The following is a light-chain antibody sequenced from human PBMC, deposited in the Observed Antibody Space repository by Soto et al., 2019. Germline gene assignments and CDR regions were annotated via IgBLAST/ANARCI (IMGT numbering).Light chain of an antibody. Sequence: DIQLSTSASTLSGSVSHRVKITCRASQTISSWLAWYQQKPGKAPKLLIYKASTLKSGVPSRFSGSGSGTEFTLTISSLQPDDFATYYCQHDNSYSEAFGQGSKVDI. CDR3: QHDNSYSEA. CDR2: KAS. J-gene: IGKJ1*01. CDR1: QTISSW. V-gene: IGKV1-5*03.